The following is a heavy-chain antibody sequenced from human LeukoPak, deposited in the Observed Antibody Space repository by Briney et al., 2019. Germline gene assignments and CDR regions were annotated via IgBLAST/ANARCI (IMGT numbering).Heavy chain of an antibody. V-gene: IGHV4-39*01. CDR2: IYYSGST. D-gene: IGHD5-24*01. J-gene: IGHJ4*02. CDR3: ARHLRRWLQVGHYFDY. Sequence: SETLSLTCTVSGGSISSSSYYWGWIRQPPGKGLEWIGSIYYSGSTYYNPSLKSRVTISVDTSKNQFSLKLSSVTAADTAVYYCARHLRRWLQVGHYFDYWGQGTLVTVSS. CDR1: GGSISSSSYY.